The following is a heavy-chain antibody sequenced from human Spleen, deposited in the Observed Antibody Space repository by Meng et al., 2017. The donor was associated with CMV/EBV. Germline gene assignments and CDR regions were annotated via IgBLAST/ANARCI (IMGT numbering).Heavy chain of an antibody. CDR1: GFTFSSYG. CDR3: VKENARNGYNTAGYYYYGVDV. D-gene: IGHD5-24*01. CDR2: IRYDGSNK. V-gene: IGHV3-30*02. Sequence: GESLKISCAASGFTFSSYGIHWVRQVPGKGLEWVAHIRYDGSNKYYGDSGKGRFTISRDNSKNTVHLQMNSLRAEDTAVYYCVKENARNGYNTAGYYYYGVDVWGQGTTVTVSS. J-gene: IGHJ6*02.